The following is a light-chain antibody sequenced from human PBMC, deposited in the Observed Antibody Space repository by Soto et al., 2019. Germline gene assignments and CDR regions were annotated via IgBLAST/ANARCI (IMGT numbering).Light chain of an antibody. CDR2: DVS. V-gene: IGLV2-14*01. Sequence: QSALTQPASVSGSPGQSFTISCTGTSSDVGGYNYVSWYQQHPGKAPKLMIYDVSNRPSGVSNRFSGSKSGNTASLTISGLQAEDEADYYCSSYTSSSILVFGGGTKLTVL. CDR1: SSDVGGYNY. J-gene: IGLJ2*01. CDR3: SSYTSSSILV.